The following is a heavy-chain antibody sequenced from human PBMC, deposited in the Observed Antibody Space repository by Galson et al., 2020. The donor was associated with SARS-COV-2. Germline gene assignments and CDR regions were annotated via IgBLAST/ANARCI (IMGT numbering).Heavy chain of an antibody. CDR1: GYSISSGYF. CDR3: TTYSLMVISPTPLRADY. V-gene: IGHV4-38-2*02. D-gene: IGHD2-8*01. CDR2: IYHSGTT. J-gene: IGHJ4*02. Sequence: SETLSLTCTVSGYSISSGYFWAWIRQTPGEGLEWMGSIYHSGTTFYNPSLQSRLTISVDTSESQFSLKLDSVTAADTAVYYCTTYSLMVISPTPLRADYWGQGTLVTVPS.